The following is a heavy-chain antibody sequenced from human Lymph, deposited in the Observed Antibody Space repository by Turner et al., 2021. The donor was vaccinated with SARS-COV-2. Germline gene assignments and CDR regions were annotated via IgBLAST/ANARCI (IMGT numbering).Heavy chain of an antibody. CDR2: ISYDGSNK. V-gene: IGHV3-30*18. D-gene: IGHD2-15*01. CDR1: GFTFSGYG. Sequence: QVQLVESGGGLVQPGRSLRLSCAASGFTFSGYGKYWVRQGPGKGLEWVAVISYDGSNKYYADSVKGRFTISRDNSKNTLYMQMNSLRAEDTAVYYCAKQGGGRYCSGGSCYRGYFDYWGQGTLVTVSS. J-gene: IGHJ4*02. CDR3: AKQGGGRYCSGGSCYRGYFDY.